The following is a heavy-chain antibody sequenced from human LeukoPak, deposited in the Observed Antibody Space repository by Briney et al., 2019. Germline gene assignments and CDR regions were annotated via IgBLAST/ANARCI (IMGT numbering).Heavy chain of an antibody. V-gene: IGHV4-34*01. J-gene: IGHJ6*02. D-gene: IGHD2-2*01. CDR3: ARRGGYCSSTSCYRSPRYYYYGMDV. CDR1: GGSFGGYY. CDR2: INHSGST. Sequence: SETLSLTCAVYGGSFGGYYWSWIRQPPGKGLEWIGEINHSGSTNYNPSLKSRVTISVDTSKNQFSLKLSSVTAADTAVYYCARRGGYCSSTSCYRSPRYYYYGMDVWGQGTTVTVSS.